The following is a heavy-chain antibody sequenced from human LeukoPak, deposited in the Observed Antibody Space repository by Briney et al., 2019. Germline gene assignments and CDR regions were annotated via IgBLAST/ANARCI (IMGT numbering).Heavy chain of an antibody. Sequence: PGGSLRLSCAASGFTFSSYSMNWVRQAPGKGLEWVSFVSSSSSYVYYADSVRGRFTISRDNAKNSVYLQMNSLRAEDTAVYYCARDSRYFDWTHYYYYYYMDVWGKGTTVTISS. J-gene: IGHJ6*03. CDR1: GFTFSSYS. D-gene: IGHD3-9*01. CDR3: ARDSRYFDWTHYYYYYYMDV. V-gene: IGHV3-21*04. CDR2: VSSSSSYV.